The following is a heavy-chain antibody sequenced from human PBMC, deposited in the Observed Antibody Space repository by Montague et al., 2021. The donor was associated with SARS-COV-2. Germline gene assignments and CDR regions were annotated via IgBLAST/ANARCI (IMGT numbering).Heavy chain of an antibody. CDR3: ARDLRWGYYDILTGYYRPLDY. J-gene: IGHJ4*02. CDR1: GFTFSSYS. Sequence: SLRLSCAASGFTFSSYSMNWVRQAPGKGLERVSYISSSSSTIYYADSVKGRFTISRDNAKNSLYLQMNSLRAEDTAVYYCARDLRWGYYDILTGYYRPLDYWGQGTLVTVSS. V-gene: IGHV3-48*04. D-gene: IGHD3-9*01. CDR2: ISSSSSTI.